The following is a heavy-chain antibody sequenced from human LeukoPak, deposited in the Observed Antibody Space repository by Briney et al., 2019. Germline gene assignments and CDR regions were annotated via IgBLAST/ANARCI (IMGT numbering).Heavy chain of an antibody. Sequence: PGGSLRLSCAASGFTFSSYAMHWVRQAPGKGLEWVAVISYDGSNKYYADSVKGRFTISRDNSKNTLYLQMNSLRAEDTAVYYCAREARGPLRFAYWGQGPLVTVSS. CDR1: GFTFSSYA. J-gene: IGHJ4*02. CDR3: AREARGPLRFAY. D-gene: IGHD3-16*01. CDR2: ISYDGSNK. V-gene: IGHV3-30*04.